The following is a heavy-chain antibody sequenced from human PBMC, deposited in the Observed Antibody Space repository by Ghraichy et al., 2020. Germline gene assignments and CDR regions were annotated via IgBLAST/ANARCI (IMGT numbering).Heavy chain of an antibody. CDR2: ISSSSSYI. J-gene: IGHJ4*02. Sequence: GESLNISCAASGFTFSSYSMNWVRQAPGKGLEWVSSISSSSSYIYYADSVKGRFTISRDNAKNSLYLQMNSLRAEDTAVYYCARDFGATIDYWGQGTLVTVSS. D-gene: IGHD5-12*01. CDR1: GFTFSSYS. V-gene: IGHV3-21*01. CDR3: ARDFGATIDY.